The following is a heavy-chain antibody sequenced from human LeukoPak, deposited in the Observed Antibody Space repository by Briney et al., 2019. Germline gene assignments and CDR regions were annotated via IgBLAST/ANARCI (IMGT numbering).Heavy chain of an antibody. J-gene: IGHJ4*02. Sequence: KSGGSLRLSCAASGFTFSSCGMHWVRQAPGKGLEGVAFIRYDGTNKYYADSVKGRFTISRDNSKNTLYLQMNSLRAEDTAVFYCAKDLWYFDNTGYRYSFDYWGQGTLVTVSS. D-gene: IGHD3-22*01. V-gene: IGHV3-30*02. CDR1: GFTFSSCG. CDR3: AKDLWYFDNTGYRYSFDY. CDR2: IRYDGTNK.